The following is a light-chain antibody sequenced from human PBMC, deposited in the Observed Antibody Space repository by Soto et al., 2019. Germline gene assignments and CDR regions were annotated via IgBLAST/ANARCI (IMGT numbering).Light chain of an antibody. CDR3: QHYISWA. Sequence: DVQMTQSPSTLSESVGDRVTITCRASQTIGSLLAWYQQKPGKAHNLLIYKASSLESGVPSRFSGSGFGTAFTITITGLQPDDFATYYCQHYISWAFGQGTKVEI. CDR1: QTIGSL. CDR2: KAS. J-gene: IGKJ1*01. V-gene: IGKV1-5*03.